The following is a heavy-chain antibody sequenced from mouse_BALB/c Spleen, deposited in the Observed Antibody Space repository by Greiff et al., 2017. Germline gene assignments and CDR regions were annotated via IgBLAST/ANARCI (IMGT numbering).Heavy chain of an antibody. Sequence: QVQLQQSGAELVRSGASVKMSCTASGYTFTSYNMHWVKQTPGQGLEWIGYIYPGNGGTNYNQKFKGKATLTADTSSSTAYMQISSLTSEDSAVYFCAREGYGSLVGFAYWGQGTLVTVSA. CDR2: IYPGNGGT. D-gene: IGHD1-1*01. J-gene: IGHJ3*01. CDR3: AREGYGSLVGFAY. V-gene: IGHV1-12*01. CDR1: GYTFTSYN.